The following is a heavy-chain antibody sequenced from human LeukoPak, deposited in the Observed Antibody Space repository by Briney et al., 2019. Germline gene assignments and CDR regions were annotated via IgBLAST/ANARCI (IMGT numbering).Heavy chain of an antibody. V-gene: IGHV3-48*03. CDR2: ISSSGSTI. J-gene: IGHJ2*01. D-gene: IGHD4-17*01. CDR3: ARYGDSNYWYFDL. CDR1: GFTFSSCE. Sequence: GGSLRLSCAASGFTFSSCEMNWVRQAPGKGLQWVSYISSSGSTIYYADSVKGRFTMSRDNAKNSLYLQMNSLRAEDTAVYYCARYGDSNYWYFDLWGRGTLVTVSS.